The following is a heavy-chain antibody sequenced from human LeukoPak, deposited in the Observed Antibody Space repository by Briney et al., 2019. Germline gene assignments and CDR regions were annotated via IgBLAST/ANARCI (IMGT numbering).Heavy chain of an antibody. D-gene: IGHD1-1*01. Sequence: SETLSLTCTVSGGSISSSSYYWGWIRQSTGKGLEWIGSISHSGTTYYNPSLKSRITISADASKNQFSLKLSSVTAADTAVYFCTRELAGTTVDYRGQGSLVTVSS. V-gene: IGHV4-39*07. CDR3: TRELAGTTVDY. J-gene: IGHJ4*02. CDR2: ISHSGTT. CDR1: GGSISSSSYY.